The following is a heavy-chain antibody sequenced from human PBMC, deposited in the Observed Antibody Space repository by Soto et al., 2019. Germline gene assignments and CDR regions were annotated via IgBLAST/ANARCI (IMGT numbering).Heavy chain of an antibody. Sequence: EVQLVESGGGLVQPGGSLRLSCAASGFTFSNYWMSWVRQAPGKGLEWVANIKQDGGDKYYVDSVKGRFYISRDNAKNSLYLHMNSLRAEDTAVYYCARVQSLAGVYWGQGTLVTVSS. CDR1: GFTFSNYW. CDR3: ARVQSLAGVY. D-gene: IGHD6-19*01. CDR2: IKQDGGDK. V-gene: IGHV3-7*05. J-gene: IGHJ4*02.